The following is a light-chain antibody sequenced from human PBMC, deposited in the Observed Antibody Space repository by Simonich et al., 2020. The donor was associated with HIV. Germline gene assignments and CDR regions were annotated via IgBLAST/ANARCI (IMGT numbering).Light chain of an antibody. CDR3: QQYYSTPPT. CDR2: WAS. V-gene: IGKV4-1*01. J-gene: IGKJ1*01. CDR1: QSVLYSSNNKNY. Sequence: DIVMTQSPDSLAVSLGERATINCKSSQSVLYSSNNKNYLAWYQQKPGQPPKLLIYWASTREAWVPDRFSGSGSETDFTLTISSLQAEDVATYYCQQYYSTPPTFGQGTKVEIK.